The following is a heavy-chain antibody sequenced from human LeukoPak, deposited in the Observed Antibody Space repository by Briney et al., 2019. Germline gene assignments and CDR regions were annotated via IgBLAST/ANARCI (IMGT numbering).Heavy chain of an antibody. CDR2: ISDSGTTI. V-gene: IGHV3-48*03. CDR1: GFTFSNYE. D-gene: IGHD6-19*01. CDR3: ARGTWGYSSGPNLFDP. J-gene: IGHJ5*02. Sequence: GGSLRLSCAASGFTFSNYEMNWVRQAPGKGLEWVSYISDSGTTIYYGDSVKGRFTISRDNAKKSLYLQTNSLRAEDTAVYYCARGTWGYSSGPNLFDPWGQGTLVTVSS.